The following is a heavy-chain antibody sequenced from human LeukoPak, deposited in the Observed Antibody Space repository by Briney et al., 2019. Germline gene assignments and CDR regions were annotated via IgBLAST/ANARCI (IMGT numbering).Heavy chain of an antibody. Sequence: ASVKVSCKASGYTFTSYSISWVRQAPGQGLEWMGWISAYNGNTNYAQKLQGRVTMTTDTSTSTAYMELRSLRSDDTAVYYCARRDEVVPAAMSWFDPWGQGTLVTVSS. D-gene: IGHD2-2*01. J-gene: IGHJ5*02. V-gene: IGHV1-18*01. CDR2: ISAYNGNT. CDR3: ARRDEVVPAAMSWFDP. CDR1: GYTFTSYS.